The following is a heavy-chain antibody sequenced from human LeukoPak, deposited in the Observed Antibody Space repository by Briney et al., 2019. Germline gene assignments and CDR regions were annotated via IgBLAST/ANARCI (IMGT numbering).Heavy chain of an antibody. CDR3: FGITVTDVPY. CDR1: GLPFSHSG. J-gene: IGHJ4*02. CDR2: IRYDGSNK. D-gene: IGHD1-7*01. V-gene: IGHV3-30*02. Sequence: GGSLRLSCAASGLPFSHSGMHWVRQAPGKGLEWVAFIRYDGSNKYYADSVKGRFTISRDNSRNALYLQMNSLSGEDTAVYYCFGITVTDVPYWGQGTLVTVSS.